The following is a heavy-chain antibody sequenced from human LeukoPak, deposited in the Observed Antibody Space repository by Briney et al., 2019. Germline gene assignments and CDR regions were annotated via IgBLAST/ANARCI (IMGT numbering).Heavy chain of an antibody. V-gene: IGHV3-21*01. J-gene: IGHJ4*02. CDR2: ISSSSSYI. CDR1: GFTFSSYS. CDR3: ARGYSSSWYYFDY. Sequence: PGGSLRLSCAASGFTFSSYSMNWVRQAPGKGLEWVSSISSSSSYIYYADSVKGRFTISRDNAKNSLYLQTNSLRAEDTAVYYCARGYSSSWYYFDYWGQGTLVTVSS. D-gene: IGHD6-13*01.